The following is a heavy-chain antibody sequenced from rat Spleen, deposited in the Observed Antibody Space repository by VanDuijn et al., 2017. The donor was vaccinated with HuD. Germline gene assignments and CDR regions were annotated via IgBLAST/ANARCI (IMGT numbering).Heavy chain of an antibody. J-gene: IGHJ4*01. CDR3: ARHGGYRYVMDA. Sequence: EVQLVASDGGLVQPGRSLKLSCAASGFTFSDYYMAWVRQAQTKGLEWVATISYDGSNTYYRKSVKGRFTNSRDNAKRTLFLQMDSLRSEDTATYFCARHGGYRYVMDAWGQGASVTVSS. V-gene: IGHV5-29*01. CDR1: GFTFSDYY. D-gene: IGHD4-3*01. CDR2: ISYDGSNT.